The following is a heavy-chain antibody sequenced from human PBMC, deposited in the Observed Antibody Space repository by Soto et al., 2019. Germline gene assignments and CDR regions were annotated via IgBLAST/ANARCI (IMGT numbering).Heavy chain of an antibody. D-gene: IGHD2-21*02. CDR2: ISAYNGNT. V-gene: IGHV1-18*01. J-gene: IGHJ4*02. CDR1: GYTFTSYG. CDR3: ARDGAYCGGDCYPSGGYFDY. Sequence: QVQLVQSGAEVKKPGASVKVSCKASGYTFTSYGISWVRQAPGQGLEWMGWISAYNGNTNYAQKLQGRVTTTTDTSTSTAYMELRSLRSDDTAVYYCARDGAYCGGDCYPSGGYFDYWGQGTLVTVSS.